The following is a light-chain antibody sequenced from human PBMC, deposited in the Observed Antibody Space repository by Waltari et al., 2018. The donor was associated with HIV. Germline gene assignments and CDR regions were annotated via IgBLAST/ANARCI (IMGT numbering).Light chain of an antibody. Sequence: QSALTQPPSASGSPGQSVTISCTGTSSDVGGYNYVSWYQQHPGKAPKLMIDEVSKRPSGVPVRFAGSKSGTSASLVISGLQSEDEADYYCSTWDERLNGVVFGGGTRLTVV. J-gene: IGLJ2*01. CDR3: STWDERLNGVV. V-gene: IGLV2-8*01. CDR1: SSDVGGYNY. CDR2: EVS.